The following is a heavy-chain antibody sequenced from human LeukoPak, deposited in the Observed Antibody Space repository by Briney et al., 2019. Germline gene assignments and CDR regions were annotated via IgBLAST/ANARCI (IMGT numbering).Heavy chain of an antibody. V-gene: IGHV3-48*01. J-gene: IGHJ4*02. D-gene: IGHD3-22*01. CDR1: GFIFSDYS. Sequence: GGSLRLSCAASGFIFSDYSMNWVRQAPGKGLEWVSHITSSSSTIYYAGSVKGRFTISRDNSKNTLYLQMNSLRAEDTAIYYCAKDRPNYYDSSGHYYRRDGDYWGQGTLVTVSS. CDR2: ITSSSSTI. CDR3: AKDRPNYYDSSGHYYRRDGDY.